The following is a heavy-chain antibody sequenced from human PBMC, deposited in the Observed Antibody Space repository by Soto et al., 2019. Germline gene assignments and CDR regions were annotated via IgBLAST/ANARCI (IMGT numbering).Heavy chain of an antibody. V-gene: IGHV3-30*04. J-gene: IGHJ5*02. CDR3: AKDLYYYDFSLDDS. Sequence: SGGSLRLSCPGSGFTFSSYAMHWVRLAPGKGLEWVAVVSYDGSIENYADSVRGRFTISRDNSKNTVFLQMNSLRVEDTTVYYCAKDLYYYDFSLDDSWCQGTLVTVSS. CDR1: GFTFSSYA. CDR2: VSYDGSIE. D-gene: IGHD3-16*01.